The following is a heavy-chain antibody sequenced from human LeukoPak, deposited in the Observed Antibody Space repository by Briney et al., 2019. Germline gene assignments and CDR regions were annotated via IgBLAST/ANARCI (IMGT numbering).Heavy chain of an antibody. CDR3: ARDSGTTGEVKFDP. CDR2: INHSGST. J-gene: IGHJ5*02. Sequence: SETLSLTCAVYGGSFSGYYWSWIRQPPGKGLEWIGEINHSGSTTYNPSLESRVTMSLDTSKNHFSLKLRSVTAADTAVYYCARDSGTTGEVKFDPWGQGTLVTVSS. V-gene: IGHV4-34*01. CDR1: GGSFSGYY. D-gene: IGHD1-7*01.